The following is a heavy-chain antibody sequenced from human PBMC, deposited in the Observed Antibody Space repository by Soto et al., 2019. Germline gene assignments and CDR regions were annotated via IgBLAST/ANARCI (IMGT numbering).Heavy chain of an antibody. CDR3: ARDIRDVLWFGELGYYYYGMDV. Sequence: PGGSLRLSCAASGFTFSSYAMHWVRQAPGKGLEWMAVISYDGSNKYYADSVKGRFTISRDNSKNTLYLQMNSLRAEDTAVYYCARDIRDVLWFGELGYYYYGMDVWGQGTTVTVSS. J-gene: IGHJ6*02. CDR2: ISYDGSNK. V-gene: IGHV3-30-3*01. D-gene: IGHD3-10*01. CDR1: GFTFSSYA.